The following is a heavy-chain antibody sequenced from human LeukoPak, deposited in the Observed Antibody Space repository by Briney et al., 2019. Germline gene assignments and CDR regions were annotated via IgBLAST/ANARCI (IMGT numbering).Heavy chain of an antibody. D-gene: IGHD3-22*01. CDR2: IYYSGST. V-gene: IGHV4-34*01. CDR1: GGSFSGYY. CDR3: ARESKYYDSSGTNIDY. Sequence: PSETLSLTCAVYGGSFSGYYWSWIRQPPGKGLEWIGSIYYSGSTYYNPSLKSRVTISVDTSKNQFSLKLSSVTAADTAVYYCARESKYYDSSGTNIDYWGQGTLVTVSS. J-gene: IGHJ4*02.